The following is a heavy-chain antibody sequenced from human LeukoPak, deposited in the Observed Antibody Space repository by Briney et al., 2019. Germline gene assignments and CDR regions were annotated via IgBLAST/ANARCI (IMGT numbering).Heavy chain of an antibody. CDR3: ATSVDSSGYYLDY. J-gene: IGHJ4*02. D-gene: IGHD3-22*01. CDR2: IIPILGIA. V-gene: IGHV1-69*02. CDR1: VGTFSSYT. Sequence: GASVKVSCKASVGTFSSYTISWVRQAPGQGLEWMGRIIPILGIANYAQKFQGRVTITADKSTSTAYMELSNLRSEDTAVYYCATSVDSSGYYLDYWGQGTLVTVSS.